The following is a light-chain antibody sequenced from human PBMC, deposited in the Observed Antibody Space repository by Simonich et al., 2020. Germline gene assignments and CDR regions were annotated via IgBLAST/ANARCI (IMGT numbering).Light chain of an antibody. CDR2: KVS. J-gene: IGKJ1*01. V-gene: IGKV2-30*02. CDR3: MQGTHWPPWT. CDR1: QSLVHSDGKTY. Sequence: DVVMTQSPLSLPVTLGQPASISCRSSQSLVHSDGKTYLNWVQQRPSQTPRRLIYKVSNRDSGVPDRFSGSGSGTDFTLKISRVEAEDVGVYYCMQGTHWPPWTFGQGTKVEIK.